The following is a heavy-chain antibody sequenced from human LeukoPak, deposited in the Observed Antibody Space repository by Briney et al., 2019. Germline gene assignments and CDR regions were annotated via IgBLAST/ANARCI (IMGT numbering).Heavy chain of an antibody. J-gene: IGHJ4*02. V-gene: IGHV1-8*01. Sequence: ASVKVSCKASGYTFSDYDINWVRQATGQGLEWMGWMNPNSGNTGYAEKSQGRVTMTTNTSISTAYMELSSLRSEDTAIYYCARGRNQRDLRLLLYWGQGTLVTVSS. CDR3: ARGRNQRDLRLLLY. CDR2: MNPNSGNT. CDR1: GYTFSDYD. D-gene: IGHD1-14*01.